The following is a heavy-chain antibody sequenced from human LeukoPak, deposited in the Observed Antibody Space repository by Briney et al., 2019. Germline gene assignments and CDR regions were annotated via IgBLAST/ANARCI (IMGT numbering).Heavy chain of an antibody. J-gene: IGHJ4*02. Sequence: ASLKVSCKTSGYSFTTYAITWVRQAPGQGLEWMGIINPSGGSTSYAQKFQGRVTMTRDTSTSTVYMELSSLRSEDTAVYYCARVSVGFGYWGQGTLVTVSS. V-gene: IGHV1-46*01. D-gene: IGHD3-10*01. CDR1: GYSFTTYA. CDR3: ARVSVGFGY. CDR2: INPSGGST.